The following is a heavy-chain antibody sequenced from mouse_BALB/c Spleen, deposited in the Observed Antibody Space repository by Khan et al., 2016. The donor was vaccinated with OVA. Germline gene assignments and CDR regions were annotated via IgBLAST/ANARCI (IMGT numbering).Heavy chain of an antibody. CDR3: ARDRIDY. J-gene: IGHJ2*01. CDR1: GYTFTSYW. CDR2: INPTSVYT. V-gene: IGHV1-7*01. Sequence: QVRLQQSGAELAKPGASVKMSCTASGYTFTSYWMHWIKQRPGQGLEWIGYINPTSVYTDYNQKFKDKATLTADKSSSTAYMQLSSLTSDDSAVYYCARDRIDYWGQGTALTVSS.